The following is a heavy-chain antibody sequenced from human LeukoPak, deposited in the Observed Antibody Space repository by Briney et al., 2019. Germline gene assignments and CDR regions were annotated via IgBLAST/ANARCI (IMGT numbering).Heavy chain of an antibody. J-gene: IGHJ4*02. Sequence: GGSLRLSCAASGFTVSSNYMSWVRQAPGKGLEWVSVIYSGGSTYYADSVKGRFTISRDNSKNTPYLQMNSLRAEDTAVYYCARDEGHVDTAMAYDYWGQGTLVTVSS. CDR2: IYSGGST. CDR3: ARDEGHVDTAMAYDY. V-gene: IGHV3-66*01. D-gene: IGHD5-18*01. CDR1: GFTVSSNY.